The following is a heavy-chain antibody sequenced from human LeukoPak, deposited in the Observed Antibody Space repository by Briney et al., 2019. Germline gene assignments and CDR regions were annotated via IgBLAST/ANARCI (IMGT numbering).Heavy chain of an antibody. D-gene: IGHD3-3*01. V-gene: IGHV4-61*01. CDR3: ASTPYYDYWTGYFPFDY. J-gene: IGHJ4*02. CDR1: GGSVSSGSYY. Sequence: SETLSLTCTVSGGSVSSGSYYWSWIRQPPGKRLEWIGYFYYSGSTKYNPSLKSRVTISVDTSKNQFSLELSSVTAADTAAYYCASTPYYDYWTGYFPFDYWGQGILVTVSS. CDR2: FYYSGST.